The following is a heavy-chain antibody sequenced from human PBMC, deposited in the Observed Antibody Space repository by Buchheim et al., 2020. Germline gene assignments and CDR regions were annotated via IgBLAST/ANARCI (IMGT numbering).Heavy chain of an antibody. CDR3: ARDAYYFDS. CDR2: IAYSGTT. CDR1: GGSISGGGDY. J-gene: IGHJ4*02. V-gene: IGHV4-31*03. Sequence: QVHLQESGPGLVKPSQTLSLTCTVSGGSISGGGDYWTWIRQHPGKGLEWIGYIAYSGTTYYHPSLKGRVIMSVNTPKHQFSLKLTSVTAADTAVYYCARDAYYFDSWGKGTL. D-gene: IGHD3-16*01.